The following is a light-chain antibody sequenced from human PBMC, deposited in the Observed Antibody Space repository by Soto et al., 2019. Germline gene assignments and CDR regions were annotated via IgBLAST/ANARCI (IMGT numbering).Light chain of an antibody. V-gene: IGLV1-40*01. CDR1: SFNIGAGYD. J-gene: IGLJ3*02. Sequence: QSVLTQPPSVSGAPGQRVTISCTGSSFNIGAGYDVHWYQQLPGKAPKLLIYANNNRPSGVPDRFSGSKSGTSASLAITGLQAEDEADYYCQSYDSSLSGSVFGGGTKLTVL. CDR3: QSYDSSLSGSV. CDR2: ANN.